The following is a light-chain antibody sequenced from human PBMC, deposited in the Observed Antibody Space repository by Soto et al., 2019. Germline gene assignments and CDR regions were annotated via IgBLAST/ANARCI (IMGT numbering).Light chain of an antibody. CDR3: QQRNQWPPVT. CDR2: DAS. CDR1: PSVSNS. J-gene: IGKJ4*01. V-gene: IGKV3-11*01. Sequence: ESVLTQSPATLSLSPVERATLSCRASPSVSNSLAWYQHKPVQAPRLLIYDASNRATGVPSRFSGSGSGTDFTLTISSLEPEDFAVYYCQQRNQWPPVTFGGGTKVDIK.